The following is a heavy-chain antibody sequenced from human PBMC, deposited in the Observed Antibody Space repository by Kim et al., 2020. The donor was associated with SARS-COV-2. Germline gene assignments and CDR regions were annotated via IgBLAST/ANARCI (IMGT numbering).Heavy chain of an antibody. D-gene: IGHD6-19*01. Sequence: LKFQGRVTITADESTSTAYMELSSLRSEDTAVYYCARGSGYSSGWSFDYWGQGTLVTVSS. J-gene: IGHJ4*02. V-gene: IGHV1-69*01. CDR3: ARGSGYSSGWSFDY.